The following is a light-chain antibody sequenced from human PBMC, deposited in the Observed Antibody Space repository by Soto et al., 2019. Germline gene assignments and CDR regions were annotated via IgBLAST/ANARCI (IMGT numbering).Light chain of an antibody. CDR2: DAS. V-gene: IGKV3-11*01. CDR3: QQRLNWPPG. J-gene: IGKJ1*01. CDR1: QSVTNY. Sequence: EVCLTQSPDTLSLSPEERATLTCRASQSVTNYIAWYQQRPGQAPRLLIYDASNRATGVPARFSGSRSGTDFTLTISDLEPADFGLYYCQQRLNWPPGFGQGT.